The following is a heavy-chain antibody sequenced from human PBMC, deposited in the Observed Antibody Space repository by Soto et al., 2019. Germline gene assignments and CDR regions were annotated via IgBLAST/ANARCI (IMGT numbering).Heavy chain of an antibody. J-gene: IGHJ3*02. D-gene: IGHD6-6*01. CDR1: GYSFTSYW. CDR2: IYPGDSDT. Sequence: GESLKISCKGSGYSFTSYWIGWVRQMPGKGLEWMGIIYPGDSDTRYSPSFQGQVTISAVQSISTAYLQWSSLKASDTAMYYCTRLLGAGIAALPVGAFDIWGQGTMVTVSS. CDR3: TRLLGAGIAALPVGAFDI. V-gene: IGHV5-51*01.